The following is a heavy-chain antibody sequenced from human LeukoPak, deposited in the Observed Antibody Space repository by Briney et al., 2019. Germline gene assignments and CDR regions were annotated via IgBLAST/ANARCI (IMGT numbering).Heavy chain of an antibody. CDR2: IYYSGST. J-gene: IGHJ3*02. CDR1: GGSISSSSYY. V-gene: IGHV4-39*01. D-gene: IGHD3-3*01. CDR3: ARHISVTDYDFWSGYLGAFDI. Sequence: PSETLSLTCTVSGGSISSSSYYWGWIRQPPGKGLEWIGSIYYSGSTYYNPSLKSRVTISVDTSKNQFSLKLSSVTAADTAVYYCARHISVTDYDFWSGYLGAFDIWGQGTMVTVSS.